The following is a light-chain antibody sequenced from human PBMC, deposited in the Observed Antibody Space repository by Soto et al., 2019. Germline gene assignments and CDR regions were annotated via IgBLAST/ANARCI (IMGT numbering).Light chain of an antibody. CDR2: DAS. J-gene: IGKJ4*01. CDR3: QQYNDWPPLT. V-gene: IGKV3-15*01. CDR1: QSIRTN. Sequence: EIMMTQSPATVSVSPGEKATLSCRASQSIRTNVAWYQQKPGQALRLLIYDASPRATGLSSRFSGSGSGTEFTLTISSLQSEDVAIYYCQQYNDWPPLTFGGGTRLEI.